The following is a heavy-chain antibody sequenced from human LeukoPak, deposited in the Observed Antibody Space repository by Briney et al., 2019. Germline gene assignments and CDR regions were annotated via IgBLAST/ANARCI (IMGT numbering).Heavy chain of an antibody. J-gene: IGHJ4*02. CDR3: ARSRHYYDSSGYPPELGY. D-gene: IGHD3-22*01. V-gene: IGHV1-69*13. CDR1: GGTFSIYA. Sequence: SVKVSCKASGGTFSIYAISWVRQAPGQGLEWMGGIIPIFGTANYAQKFQGRVTITADESTSTAYMELSSLRSEDTAVYYCARSRHYYDSSGYPPELGYWGQGTLVTVSS. CDR2: IIPIFGTA.